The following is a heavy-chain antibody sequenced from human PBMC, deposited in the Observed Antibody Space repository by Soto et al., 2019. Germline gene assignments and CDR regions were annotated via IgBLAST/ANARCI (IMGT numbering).Heavy chain of an antibody. CDR3: PIDPSGNGDYEGLFDY. CDR1: GFTFSTFS. V-gene: IGHV3-23*01. CDR2: ISGSGDYT. D-gene: IGHD4-17*01. J-gene: IGHJ4*02. Sequence: VQLLESGGGLVQPGGSLRLSCEASGFTFSTFSMSWVRQSPGKVLEWVSAISGSGDYTYNADSVKGRFTLPRDNSKNALYLQMNNLRAEDTAIYYCPIDPSGNGDYEGLFDYWGQGTLVTVSS.